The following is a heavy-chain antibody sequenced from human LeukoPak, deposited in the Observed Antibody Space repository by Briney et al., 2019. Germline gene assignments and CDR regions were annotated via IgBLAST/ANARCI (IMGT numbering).Heavy chain of an antibody. CDR2: INTNTGNP. Sequence: ASVKVSCKASGYTFTSYAMNWVRQAPGQGLEWMGWINTNTGNPTYAQGFTGRFVFSLDTSVSTAYLQISSLKAEDTAVYYCARVRVQISSSWYWARPGEIDPWGQGTLVTVSS. CDR1: GYTFTSYA. J-gene: IGHJ5*02. CDR3: ARVRVQISSSWYWARPGEIDP. D-gene: IGHD6-13*01. V-gene: IGHV7-4-1*02.